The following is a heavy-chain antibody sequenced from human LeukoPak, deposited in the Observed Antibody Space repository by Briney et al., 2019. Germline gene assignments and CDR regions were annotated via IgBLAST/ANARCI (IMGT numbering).Heavy chain of an antibody. J-gene: IGHJ4*02. CDR1: GYTLTELS. V-gene: IGHV1-24*01. Sequence: ASVKVSCKVSGYTLTELSMHWVRQAPGKGLEWMGGFDPEDGETIYAQKFQGRVTMTRDTSITTAYMELSRLRSDDTAVYYCARDKERQQMGGLWGQGTLISVSS. CDR3: ARDKERQQMGGL. D-gene: IGHD6-13*01. CDR2: FDPEDGET.